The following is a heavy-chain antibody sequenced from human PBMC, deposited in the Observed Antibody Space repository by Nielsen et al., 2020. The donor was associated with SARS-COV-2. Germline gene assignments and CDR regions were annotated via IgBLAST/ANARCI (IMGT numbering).Heavy chain of an antibody. CDR1: GFTFDDYA. J-gene: IGHJ3*02. CDR2: ISWNSGSI. V-gene: IGHV3-9*01. Sequence: GGSLRLSCAASGFTFDDYAMHWVRQAPGKGLEWVSGISWNSGSIGYADSVKGRFTISRDNAKNSLYLQMNSLRAEDTALYYCAKDMEWELPGGAFDIWGQGTMVTVSS. CDR3: AKDMEWELPGGAFDI. D-gene: IGHD1-26*01.